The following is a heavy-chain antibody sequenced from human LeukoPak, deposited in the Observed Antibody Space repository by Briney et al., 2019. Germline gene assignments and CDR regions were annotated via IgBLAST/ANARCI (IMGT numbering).Heavy chain of an antibody. V-gene: IGHV4-59*01. CDR1: GGSISSYY. Sequence: SETLSLTCTVSGGSISSYYWSWIRQPPGKGLEWIGYIYYSGSTNYNPSLKSRVTISVDTSKNQFSLKLSSVTAADTAVYYCARDRPIAAGSDAFDIWGQGTMVTVSS. D-gene: IGHD6-13*01. CDR2: IYYSGST. J-gene: IGHJ3*02. CDR3: ARDRPIAAGSDAFDI.